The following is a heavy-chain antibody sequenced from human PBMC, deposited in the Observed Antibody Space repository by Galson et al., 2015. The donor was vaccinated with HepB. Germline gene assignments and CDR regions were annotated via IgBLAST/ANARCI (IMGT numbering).Heavy chain of an antibody. J-gene: IGHJ6*02. Sequence: SVKVSCKASGCTFTSYAMHWVRQAPGQRLEWMGWINAGNGNTKYSQKFQGRVTITRDTSASTAYMELRSLRSDDTAVYYCARADSIVVVPAAADVWGQGTTVTVSS. D-gene: IGHD2-2*01. CDR3: ARADSIVVVPAAADV. V-gene: IGHV1-3*01. CDR2: INAGNGNT. CDR1: GCTFTSYA.